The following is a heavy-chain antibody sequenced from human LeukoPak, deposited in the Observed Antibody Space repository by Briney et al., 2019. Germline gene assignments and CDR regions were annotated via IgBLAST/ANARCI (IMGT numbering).Heavy chain of an antibody. Sequence: GGSLRLSCAASGFNFDYYSMHWVRQAPGKGLEWVSIINYNGDIRMYADSVKGRFTISRDNAKNSLYLQMNSLRAEDTALYYCAKAIQLDAFDIWGQGTMVTVSS. CDR2: INYNGDIR. CDR1: GFNFDYYS. CDR3: AKAIQLDAFDI. J-gene: IGHJ3*02. V-gene: IGHV3-43*01. D-gene: IGHD5-18*01.